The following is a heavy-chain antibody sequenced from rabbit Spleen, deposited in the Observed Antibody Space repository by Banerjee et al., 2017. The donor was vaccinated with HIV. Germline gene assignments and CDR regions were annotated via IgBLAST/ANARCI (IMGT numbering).Heavy chain of an antibody. V-gene: IGHV1S45*01. J-gene: IGHJ6*01. D-gene: IGHD8-1*01. CDR3: ARDTGSSFSSYGMDL. Sequence: QEQLEESGGDLVKPGASLTLTCKASGLDFTNSYWICWVRQAPGKGLEWIACIDVVKSGTTYSATWAKGRFTISKTSSTTVTLQMTSLTAADTATYFCARDTGSSFSSYGMDLWGPGTLVTVS. CDR1: GLDFTNSYW. CDR2: IDVVKSGTT.